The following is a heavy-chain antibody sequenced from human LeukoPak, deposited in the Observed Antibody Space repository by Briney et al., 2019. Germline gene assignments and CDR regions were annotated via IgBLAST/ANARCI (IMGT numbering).Heavy chain of an antibody. D-gene: IGHD5-24*01. Sequence: PGGSLSLSCAASGFTFSSYWMSWVRQAPGKGLEWVANIKQDGSEKYYVDSVKGRFTISRDNAKNSLYLQMNSLRAEDTAVYYCARDNQRVEMATGGFDYWGQGTLVTVSS. J-gene: IGHJ4*02. CDR3: ARDNQRVEMATGGFDY. CDR1: GFTFSSYW. CDR2: IKQDGSEK. V-gene: IGHV3-7*01.